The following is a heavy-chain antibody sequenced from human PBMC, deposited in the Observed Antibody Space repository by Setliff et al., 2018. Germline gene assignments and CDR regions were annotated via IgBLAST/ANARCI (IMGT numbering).Heavy chain of an antibody. CDR2: IHYSGNT. V-gene: IGHV4-59*01. J-gene: IGHJ4*02. CDR1: GGSISSYY. D-gene: IGHD7-27*01. CDR3: ARALGIRAPLDF. Sequence: LSLTCTVSGGSISSYYWSWIRQPPGKGLEWLGYIHYSGNTNYNPSLNSRVTISGDTSKNEVTLKLTSVTAADTAVYYCARALGIRAPLDFWGQGTLVTVSS.